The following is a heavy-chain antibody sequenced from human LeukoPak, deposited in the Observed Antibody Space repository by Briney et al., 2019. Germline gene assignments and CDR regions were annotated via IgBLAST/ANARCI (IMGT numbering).Heavy chain of an antibody. CDR1: GGSFSGYY. CDR3: ARDLLSSSGYYFDY. D-gene: IGHD6-19*01. CDR2: INHSGST. Sequence: SETLSLTCAVYGGSFSGYYWSWLRQPPGKGLEWIGEINHSGSTNYNPSLKSRVTISVDTSKNQFSLKLSSVTAADTAVYYCARDLLSSSGYYFDYWGQGTLVTVSS. V-gene: IGHV4-34*01. J-gene: IGHJ4*02.